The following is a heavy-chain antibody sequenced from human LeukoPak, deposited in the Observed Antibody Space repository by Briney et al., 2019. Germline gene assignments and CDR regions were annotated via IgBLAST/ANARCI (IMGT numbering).Heavy chain of an antibody. J-gene: IGHJ4*02. CDR1: GFTFSNYA. CDR2: FSNTGST. Sequence: PGGSLRLSCAASGFTFSNYAMSWVRQTPGKGLEWVSTFSNTGSTYYADSVRGRFTISRDNSKDTLYLHTKSLRADDTAIYYCVKDFYDFWSGFDYWCQGALVTVSS. CDR3: VKDFYDFWSGFDY. V-gene: IGHV3-23*01. D-gene: IGHD3-3*01.